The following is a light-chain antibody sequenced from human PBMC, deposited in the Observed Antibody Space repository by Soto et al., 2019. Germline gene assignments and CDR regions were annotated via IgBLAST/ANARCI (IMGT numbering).Light chain of an antibody. Sequence: QSVLTQPPSASGTPGQRLTISCSGSSSNIGTDDVFWYLQLPGTAPKLLIYRNNQRPSGVSDRFSGSKSGTSASLAISGLRSEDEADYYCAAWDASLSGYVFGTGTKVTVL. V-gene: IGLV1-47*01. CDR1: SSNIGTDD. J-gene: IGLJ1*01. CDR2: RNN. CDR3: AAWDASLSGYV.